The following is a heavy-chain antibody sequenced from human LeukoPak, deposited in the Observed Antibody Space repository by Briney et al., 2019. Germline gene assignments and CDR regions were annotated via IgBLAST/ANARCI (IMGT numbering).Heavy chain of an antibody. J-gene: IGHJ4*02. CDR3: ARGFSSGWLDY. V-gene: IGHV6-1*01. D-gene: IGHD6-19*01. CDR1: GDSVSSKNAV. CDR2: TYYRSKWYN. Sequence: KRSQTLSLTCAISGDSVSSKNAVWNWIRQSPSRGLEWLGRTYYRSKWYNDNAESVKGRISINPDTSKNQFSLQLNSVTPEDTAVYYCARGFSSGWLDYWGRGTLVTVSS.